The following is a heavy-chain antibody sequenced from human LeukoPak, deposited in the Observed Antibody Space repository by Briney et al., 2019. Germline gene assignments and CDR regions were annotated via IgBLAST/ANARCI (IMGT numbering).Heavy chain of an antibody. J-gene: IGHJ4*02. V-gene: IGHV4-34*01. CDR1: GGSFSGYY. CDR2: INHSGST. Sequence: SETLSLTCAVYGGSFSGYYWSWIRQPPGKGLEWIGEINHSGSTNYNPSLKSRVTMSVDTSTNQISLKMTSVTAADTAIYYCARHTWQWLLFDDWGQGTQVTISS. D-gene: IGHD5-12*01. CDR3: ARHTWQWLLFDD.